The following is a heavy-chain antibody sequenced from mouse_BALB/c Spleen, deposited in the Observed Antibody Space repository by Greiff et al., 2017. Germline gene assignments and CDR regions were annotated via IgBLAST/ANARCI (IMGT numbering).Heavy chain of an antibody. CDR3: ARDGNGWFAY. CDR2: ISSGGST. CDR1: GFTFSSYA. Sequence: DVKLVESGGGLVKPGGSLKLSCAASGFTFSSYAMSWVRQTPEKRLEWVASISSGGSTYYPDSVKGRFTISRDNARNILYLQMISLRSEDTAMYYCARDGNGWFAYWGQGTLVTVSA. D-gene: IGHD2-1*01. V-gene: IGHV5-6-5*01. J-gene: IGHJ3*01.